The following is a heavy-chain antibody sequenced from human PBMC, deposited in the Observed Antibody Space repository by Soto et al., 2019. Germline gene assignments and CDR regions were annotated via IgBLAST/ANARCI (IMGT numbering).Heavy chain of an antibody. V-gene: IGHV1-69*06. Sequence: QVQLVQSGAEVKKPGSSVKVSCKASGGTFSNYAISWVRQSPGQGLEWMGGIIPIFNTANYAQKFQGRVTITADKSTSTAYMELSSLRSEDTAVYSCARGLVVPAGIRYYDYGMDVWGQGTTVTVSS. D-gene: IGHD2-2*01. J-gene: IGHJ6*02. CDR2: IIPIFNTA. CDR1: GGTFSNYA. CDR3: ARGLVVPAGIRYYDYGMDV.